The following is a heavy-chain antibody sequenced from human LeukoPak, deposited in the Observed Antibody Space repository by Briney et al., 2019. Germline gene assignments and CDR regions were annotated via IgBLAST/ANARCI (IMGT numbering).Heavy chain of an antibody. CDR1: GGSFSGYY. D-gene: IGHD5-18*01. J-gene: IGHJ4*02. Sequence: PSETLSLTCAVYGGSFSGYYWSWIRQPPGKGLEWIGEISHSGSTNYNPSLKSRVTISVDTSKNQFSLKLSSVTAADTAVYYCARGGYSYGDDYWGQGTLVTVSS. V-gene: IGHV4-34*01. CDR2: ISHSGST. CDR3: ARGGYSYGDDY.